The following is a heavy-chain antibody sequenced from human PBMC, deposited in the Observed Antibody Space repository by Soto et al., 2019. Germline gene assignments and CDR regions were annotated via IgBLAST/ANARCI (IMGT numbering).Heavy chain of an antibody. V-gene: IGHV3-74*01. J-gene: IGHJ4*02. Sequence: EVQLVESGGGLVQPGESLRLSCAASGFTFSSYWMHWVRQAPGKGLVWVSRINSDGSSTSYAGSVKGRFTISRDNAKNTLYLQMNSLRADDMAVYYCVRTSLVVSAATREDYWGQGTLVTVSS. D-gene: IGHD2-15*01. CDR2: INSDGSST. CDR3: VRTSLVVSAATREDY. CDR1: GFTFSSYW.